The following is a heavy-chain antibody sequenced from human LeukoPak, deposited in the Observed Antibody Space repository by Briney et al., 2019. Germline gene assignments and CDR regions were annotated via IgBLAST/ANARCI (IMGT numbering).Heavy chain of an antibody. Sequence: PGGSLRLSCAASGFTFSSYALSWVRQAPGKGLDWVSAISGSGGTTYYADSVKGRFTISRDNSKNTLYLQLNSLRAEDTAVYYCAKEISYYDFSAPWGQGTLVIVSS. D-gene: IGHD3-3*01. J-gene: IGHJ5*02. CDR1: GFTFSSYA. CDR2: ISGSGGTT. CDR3: AKEISYYDFSAP. V-gene: IGHV3-23*01.